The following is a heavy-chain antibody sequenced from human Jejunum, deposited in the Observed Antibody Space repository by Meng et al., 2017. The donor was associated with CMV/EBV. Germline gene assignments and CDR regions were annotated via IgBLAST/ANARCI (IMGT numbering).Heavy chain of an antibody. CDR2: IEKDGAEK. V-gene: IGHV3-7*01. Sequence: FTFSNYWMTLVRQAPGKGLEWVASIEKDGAEKYYVDSVKGRFTISRDNAKNSLFLLMNSLRPEDSTVYYCAKVGGSGDSRYRALDDWGQGTLVTVSS. CDR1: FTFSNYW. D-gene: IGHD2-15*01. J-gene: IGHJ4*02. CDR3: AKVGGSGDSRYRALDD.